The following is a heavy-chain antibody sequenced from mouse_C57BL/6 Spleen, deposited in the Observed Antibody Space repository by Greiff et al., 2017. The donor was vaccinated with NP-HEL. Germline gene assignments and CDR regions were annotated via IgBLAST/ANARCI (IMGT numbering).Heavy chain of an antibody. V-gene: IGHV14-3*01. CDR1: GFNIKTTY. Sequence: EVQLQQSVAELVRPGASVKLSCTASGFNIKTTYMHWVQQRPEQGLEWIGRIDPTNGNTKYASKFQGKATITADTSSNTAYLMLSSLTAEDTAIYYCARDYYGSSYWDFDVWGKGTTVTVSS. J-gene: IGHJ1*03. CDR3: ARDYYGSSYWDFDV. D-gene: IGHD1-1*01. CDR2: IDPTNGNT.